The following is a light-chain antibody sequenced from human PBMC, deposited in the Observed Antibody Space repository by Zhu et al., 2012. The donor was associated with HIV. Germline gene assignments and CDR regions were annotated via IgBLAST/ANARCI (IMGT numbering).Light chain of an antibody. CDR2: DTS. CDR3: QQRGNSLT. CDR1: QSIGDY. J-gene: IGKJ4*01. Sequence: EIVLTQSPATLSLSPGERATLSCRASQSIGDYLAWYQQKPGQPPRLLIYDTSNRATGISARFSGRGSGTDFTLTITSLEPEDSAIYYCQQRGNSLTFGGGTKVEIK. V-gene: IGKV3-11*01.